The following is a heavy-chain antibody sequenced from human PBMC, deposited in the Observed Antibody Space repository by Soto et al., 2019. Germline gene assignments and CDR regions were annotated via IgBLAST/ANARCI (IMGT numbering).Heavy chain of an antibody. V-gene: IGHV1-69*08. Sequence: QVQLVQSGAEVKKPGSSVKVSCKASGGTFSSYTISWVRQAPGQGLEWMGRIIPILGIANYAQKFQGRVTITADKSTITAYMELSSLRSEDTAVYYCARDPGSSSWYGDWYFDLWGRGTLVTVSS. D-gene: IGHD6-13*01. CDR3: ARDPGSSSWYGDWYFDL. CDR2: IIPILGIA. CDR1: GGTFSSYT. J-gene: IGHJ2*01.